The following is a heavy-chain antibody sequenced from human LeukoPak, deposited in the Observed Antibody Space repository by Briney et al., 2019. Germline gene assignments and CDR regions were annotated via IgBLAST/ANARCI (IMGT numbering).Heavy chain of an antibody. J-gene: IGHJ5*02. CDR3: ARQYYCDSRWPGGFDP. CDR1: GGSISSYY. Sequence: SETLSLTCTVSGGSISSYYWSWIRQPPGKGLEWIGYIYYSGSTNYNPSLKSRVTISVDTSKNQFSLKLSSVTAADTAVYYCARQYYCDSRWPGGFDPWGQGTLVTVSS. CDR2: IYYSGST. V-gene: IGHV4-59*08. D-gene: IGHD3-22*01.